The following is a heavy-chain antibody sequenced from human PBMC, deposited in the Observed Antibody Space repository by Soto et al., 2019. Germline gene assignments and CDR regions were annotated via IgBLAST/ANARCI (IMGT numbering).Heavy chain of an antibody. CDR1: ELSLSTSGVG. CDR2: IYWDDDK. V-gene: IGHV2-5*02. D-gene: IGHD3-10*01. J-gene: IGHJ5*02. Sequence: QITLKESGPTLVEPTQTLTLTCTFSELSLSTSGVGVGWIRQPPGKALEWLALIYWDDDKRYSPSLKSRLTIPQVNSNHPVGLTKTNIEPVETANYYCVHSHVFRWFGFCSWGQGTLVPV. CDR3: VHSHVFRWFGFCS.